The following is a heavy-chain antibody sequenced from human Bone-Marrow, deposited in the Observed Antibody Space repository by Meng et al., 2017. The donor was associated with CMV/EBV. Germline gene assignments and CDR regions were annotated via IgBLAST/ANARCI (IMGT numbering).Heavy chain of an antibody. CDR1: GYTFTGYY. CDR3: ARAGFVVVPAATYNWFDP. J-gene: IGHJ5*02. Sequence: ASVKVSCKASGYTFTGYYMHWVRQAPGQGLEWMGWINPNSGGTNYAQKFQGRVTMTRDTSISTAYMELSRLRSDDTAVYYCARAGFVVVPAATYNWFDPRGQGTLVTVSS. D-gene: IGHD2-2*01. CDR2: INPNSGGT. V-gene: IGHV1-2*02.